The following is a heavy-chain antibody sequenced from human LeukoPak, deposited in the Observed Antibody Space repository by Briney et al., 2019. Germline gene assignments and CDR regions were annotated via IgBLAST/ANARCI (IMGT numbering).Heavy chain of an antibody. Sequence: GGSLRLSCAASGFTFSSYSMNWVRQAPGKGLEWVSSVSSSSSYIYYADSVKGRFTISRDNAKNSLYLQMNSLRAEDTAVYYCARDPIVVVPAAMTGVVDVWGKGTTVTVSS. J-gene: IGHJ6*04. D-gene: IGHD2-2*01. V-gene: IGHV3-21*01. CDR2: VSSSSSYI. CDR3: ARDPIVVVPAAMTGVVDV. CDR1: GFTFSSYS.